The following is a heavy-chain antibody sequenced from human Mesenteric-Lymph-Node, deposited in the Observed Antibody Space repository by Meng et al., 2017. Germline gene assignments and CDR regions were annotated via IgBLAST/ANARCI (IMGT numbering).Heavy chain of an antibody. D-gene: IGHD5-24*01. V-gene: IGHV1-46*01. J-gene: IGHJ6*02. CDR3: ASAEMATNPEIYYYYGMDV. CDR2: INPNDART. Sequence: ASVKVSCKASGYTFTNYYIHWVRHAPGQGLEWVGIINPNDARTTYAQSFQGRVTMTRDTSTSTVYMELSSLRFEDTALYFCASAEMATNPEIYYYYGMDVWGQGTTVTVSS. CDR1: GYTFTNYY.